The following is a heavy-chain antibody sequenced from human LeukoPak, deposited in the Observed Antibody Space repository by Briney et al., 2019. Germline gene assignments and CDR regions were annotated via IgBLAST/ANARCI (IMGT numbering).Heavy chain of an antibody. D-gene: IGHD3-3*01. CDR1: GGSISSYY. CDR2: IYTSGST. V-gene: IGHV4-4*09. CDR3: ARHPWSGYAWMDY. Sequence: SETLSLTCTVSGGSISSYYWSWIRQPPGKGLEWIEYIYTSGSTNYNPSLKSRVTISVDTSKNQFSLKLSSVTAADTAVYYCARHPWSGYAWMDYWGQGTLVTVSS. J-gene: IGHJ4*02.